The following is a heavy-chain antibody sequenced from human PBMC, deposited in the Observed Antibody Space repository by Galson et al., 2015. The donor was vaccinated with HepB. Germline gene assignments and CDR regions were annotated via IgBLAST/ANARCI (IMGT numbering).Heavy chain of an antibody. CDR1: GGTLNNYA. D-gene: IGHD6-6*01. CDR2: IIPIFGKP. Sequence: SVKVSCKASGGTLNNYAISWVRQAPGQGLEWMGKIIPIFGKPDYAQNFQGRVTITADKSTGTAYMELSSLRSDDTAVYYCARGGSSSTPIDYWGQGTLVTVSS. V-gene: IGHV1-69*04. J-gene: IGHJ4*02. CDR3: ARGGSSSTPIDY.